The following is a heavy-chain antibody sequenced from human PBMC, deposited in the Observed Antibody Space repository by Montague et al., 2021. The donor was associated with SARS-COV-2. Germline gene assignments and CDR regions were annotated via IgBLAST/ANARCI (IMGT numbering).Heavy chain of an antibody. CDR1: GGSISSYY. Sequence: SETLSLTCTVSGGSISSYYWTWRRHPPGKGLEWLGHVCYTWSTKNNPSLKSRVTITIDTAKNKFSLKSRSVTAADTAVYFCARAQTTCCIDNCVNYFDYWGQGALVTVSS. CDR2: VCYTWST. V-gene: IGHV4-59*01. J-gene: IGHJ4*02. D-gene: IGHD2-2*01. CDR3: ARAQTTCCIDNCVNYFDY.